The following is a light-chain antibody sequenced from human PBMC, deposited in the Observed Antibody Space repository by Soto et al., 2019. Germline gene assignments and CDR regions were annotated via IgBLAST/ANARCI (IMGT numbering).Light chain of an antibody. CDR1: QTISTY. CDR2: AAS. V-gene: IGKV1-39*01. Sequence: DIQMTQSPSSLSASVGDRVTITCRASQTISTYLNWYQQKPGKAPKLLIYAASSLQSGVPSRFSGSGSGTDFTLSISSLQAEDFASYYCQQSYTTPRTFGQGTKVEIK. CDR3: QQSYTTPRT. J-gene: IGKJ1*01.